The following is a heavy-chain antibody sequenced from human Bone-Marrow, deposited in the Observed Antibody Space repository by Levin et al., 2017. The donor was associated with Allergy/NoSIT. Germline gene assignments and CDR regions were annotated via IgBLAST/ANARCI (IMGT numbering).Heavy chain of an antibody. J-gene: IGHJ6*03. CDR3: AREGRYSNYSLFGYYYMDV. D-gene: IGHD4-11*01. V-gene: IGHV1-69*06. CDR2: IIPIFGTA. CDR1: GGTFSSYA. Sequence: AASVKVSCKASGGTFSSYAISWVRQAPGQGLEWMGGIIPIFGTANYAQKFQGRVTITADKSTSTAYMELSSLRSEDTAVYYCAREGRYSNYSLFGYYYMDVWGKGTTVTVSS.